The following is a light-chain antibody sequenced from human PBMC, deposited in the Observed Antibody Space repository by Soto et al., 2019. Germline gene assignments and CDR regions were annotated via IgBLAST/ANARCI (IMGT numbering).Light chain of an antibody. J-gene: IGKJ1*01. CDR2: YAS. Sequence: EIFLTQSPATLSVSPGERATLSCRASQSVGGNLAWYQQKPGQAPRLLIYYASTRATAIPARFSGGGSGTEFNLTISSLQSEDFAVYFCQQYNEWPRTFGQGTKVEIK. CDR3: QQYNEWPRT. CDR1: QSVGGN. V-gene: IGKV3-15*01.